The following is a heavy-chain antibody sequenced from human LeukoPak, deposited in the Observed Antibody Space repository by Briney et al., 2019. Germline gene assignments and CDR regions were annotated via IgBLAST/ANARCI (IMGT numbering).Heavy chain of an antibody. D-gene: IGHD6-19*01. Sequence: GGSLRLSCAASGFTFSSYSMNWVRQAPGKGLEWVSSISSSSSYIYYADSMKGRFTISRDQSKNTHYLQMNRLRAEDTAVYYCARDPSRLAEAGYLDYWGQGTLVTVSS. J-gene: IGHJ4*02. CDR2: ISSSSSYI. V-gene: IGHV3-21*01. CDR1: GFTFSSYS. CDR3: ARDPSRLAEAGYLDY.